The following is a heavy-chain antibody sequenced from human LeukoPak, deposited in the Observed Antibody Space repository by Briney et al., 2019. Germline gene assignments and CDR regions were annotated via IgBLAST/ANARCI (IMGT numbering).Heavy chain of an antibody. J-gene: IGHJ5*02. CDR2: MNPNSGNT. CDR1: GYTFTSYD. V-gene: IGHV1-8*03. CDR3: ARVQGGDWFDP. D-gene: IGHD3-10*01. Sequence: GESLKISCKGSGYTFTSYDINWVRQATGQGLEWMGWMNPNSGNTGYAQKFQGRVTITRNTSISTAYMELSSLRSEDTAVYYCARVQGGDWFDPWGQGTLVTVSS.